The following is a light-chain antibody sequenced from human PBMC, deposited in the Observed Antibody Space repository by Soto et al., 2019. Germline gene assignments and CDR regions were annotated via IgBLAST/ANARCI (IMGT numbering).Light chain of an antibody. CDR3: QQYNNWPPYT. CDR1: QSVSSN. CDR2: GAS. J-gene: IGKJ2*01. Sequence: EIVMTQSPATLSVSPGERATLSCRASQSVSSNLAWYQQKPGQAPRLLIYGASTRATGIPVRFSGSASGTEFTLTISSLQSEDFALYFCQQYNNWPPYTFGQGTKVDI. V-gene: IGKV3-15*01.